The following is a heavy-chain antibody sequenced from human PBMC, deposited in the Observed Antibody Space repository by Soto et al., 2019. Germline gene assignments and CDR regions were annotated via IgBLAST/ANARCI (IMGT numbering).Heavy chain of an antibody. CDR1: GFTFSSYA. J-gene: IGHJ4*02. CDR3: GEDRGGGCYYLGYPFDY. V-gene: IGHV3-23*01. Sequence: DVQLLESGGGLVQPGGSLRLSCAASGFTFSSYAMNWVRQASGKGLEWVSTIGGSGGSTYYADSVKGRFTVSRDNPKNTRYRQMNSLRVEDTAVYYCGEDRGGGCYYLGYPFDYWGQGALVTVSS. CDR2: IGGSGGST. D-gene: IGHD2-21*02.